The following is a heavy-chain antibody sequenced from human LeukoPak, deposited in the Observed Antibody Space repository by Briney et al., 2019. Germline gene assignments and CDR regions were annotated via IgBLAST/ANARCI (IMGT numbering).Heavy chain of an antibody. J-gene: IGHJ5*02. CDR1: GGSISSGGYS. Sequence: SETLSLTCAVSGGSISSGGYSWSWIRQPPGKGLEWIGYIYHSGSTYYNPSLKSRVTISVDRPKNQFSLKLSSVTAADTAVYYCASTYGDYANWFDPWGQGTLVTVSS. CDR3: ASTYGDYANWFDP. D-gene: IGHD4-17*01. CDR2: IYHSGST. V-gene: IGHV4-30-2*01.